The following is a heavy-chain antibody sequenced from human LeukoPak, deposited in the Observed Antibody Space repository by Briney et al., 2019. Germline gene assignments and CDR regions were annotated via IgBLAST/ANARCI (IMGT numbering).Heavy chain of an antibody. CDR3: AREGRRISGGTLSLDY. CDR1: GDSVSNNNAA. V-gene: IGHV6-1*01. J-gene: IGHJ4*02. CDR2: TFYRSKWYY. D-gene: IGHD2-15*01. Sequence: SQTLSLTCAISGDSVSNNNAAWNWIRQSPSRGLEWLGRTFYRSKWYYDYAVSVKSRININSDTSKNQFSLQLTYVTPEDTAVYYCAREGRRISGGTLSLDYWGQGTLVTVSS.